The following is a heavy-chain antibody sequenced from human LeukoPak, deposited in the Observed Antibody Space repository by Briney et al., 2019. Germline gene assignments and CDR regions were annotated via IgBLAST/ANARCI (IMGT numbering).Heavy chain of an antibody. CDR1: GGSFSGYY. CDR2: INHSGST. CDR3: ARVGTGGYYYYYMDV. Sequence: SETLSLTCAVYGGSFSGYYWSWIRQPPGKGLEWIGEINHSGSTNYNPSLKSRVTISVDTSKNQFSLKLRSVTAADTAVYYCARVGTGGYYYYYMDVWGKGTTVTVSS. D-gene: IGHD2-8*02. V-gene: IGHV4-34*01. J-gene: IGHJ6*03.